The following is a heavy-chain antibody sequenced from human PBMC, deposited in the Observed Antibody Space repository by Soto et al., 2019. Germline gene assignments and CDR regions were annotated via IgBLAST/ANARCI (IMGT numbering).Heavy chain of an antibody. Sequence: GESLKISCKGSGYSFTSYWIGWVRQMPGKGLEWMGIIYPGDPDTRYSPSFQGQVTISADKSISTAYLQWSSLKASDTAMYYCARQVTGTTKVHYYYYMDVWGKGTTVTVSS. V-gene: IGHV5-51*01. CDR3: ARQVTGTTKVHYYYYMDV. CDR1: GYSFTSYW. D-gene: IGHD1-7*01. CDR2: IYPGDPDT. J-gene: IGHJ6*03.